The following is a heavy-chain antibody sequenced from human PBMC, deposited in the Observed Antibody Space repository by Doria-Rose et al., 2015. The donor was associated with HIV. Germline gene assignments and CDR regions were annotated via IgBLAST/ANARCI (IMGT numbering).Heavy chain of an antibody. CDR1: GGASSSYA. V-gene: IGHV1-69*12. CDR3: ARERSDGMDV. Sequence: QVQLVQSGAEVKKPGSSVKVSCKASGGASSSYAITWVRQAPGQGLEWMGGLVPMFDTANYAQIFQGRVTITADESTSTAYMELSSLRSEDTAVYYCARERSDGMDVWGQGTTVAASS. CDR2: LVPMFDTA. J-gene: IGHJ6*02. D-gene: IGHD3-10*01.